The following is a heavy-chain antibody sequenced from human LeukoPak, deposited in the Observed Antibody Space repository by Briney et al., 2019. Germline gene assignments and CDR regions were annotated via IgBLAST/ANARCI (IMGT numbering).Heavy chain of an antibody. CDR1: GFTVSSNY. CDR3: ARIADNWNDGLDY. CDR2: INHSGST. V-gene: IGHV4-34*01. J-gene: IGHJ4*02. D-gene: IGHD1-1*01. Sequence: GSLRLSCAASGFTVSSNYMSWVRQAPGKGLEWIGEINHSGSTNYNPSLKSRVTISVDTSKNQFSLKLSSVTAADTAVYYCARIADNWNDGLDYWGQGTLVTVSS.